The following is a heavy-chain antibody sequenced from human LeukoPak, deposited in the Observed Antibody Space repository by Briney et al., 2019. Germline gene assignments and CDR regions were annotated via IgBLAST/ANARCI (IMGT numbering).Heavy chain of an antibody. CDR2: ISGSGGST. V-gene: IGHV3-23*01. CDR3: AKDLYGSGSYVPPNDWYNWFDP. CDR1: GFTLSSHS. J-gene: IGHJ5*02. Sequence: GGSLRLSCAGSGFTLSSHSMSWVRQAPGKGLEWVSAISGSGGSTYYADSVKGRFTISRDNSKNTLYLQMNSLRAEDTAVYYCAKDLYGSGSYVPPNDWYNWFDPWGQGTLVTVSS. D-gene: IGHD3-10*01.